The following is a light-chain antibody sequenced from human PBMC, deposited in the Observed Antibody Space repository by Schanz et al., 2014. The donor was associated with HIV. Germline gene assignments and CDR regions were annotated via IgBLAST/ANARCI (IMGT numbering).Light chain of an antibody. CDR2: DTS. Sequence: VMTQSPATLSVSPGERVTLSCRASQSISNNLAWYQQKPGQAPTLLIYDTSARATGLSARFRGSGSGTEFTVTISSLRSEDFAVYYCQQRSNWPPWTFGQGTKVEIK. CDR3: QQRSNWPPWT. V-gene: IGKV3-15*01. J-gene: IGKJ1*01. CDR1: QSISNN.